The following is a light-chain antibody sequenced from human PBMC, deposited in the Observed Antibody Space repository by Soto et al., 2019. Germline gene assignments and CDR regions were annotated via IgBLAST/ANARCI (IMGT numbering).Light chain of an antibody. J-gene: IGLJ1*01. CDR2: GNN. CDR3: QSYDSSLSGYV. CDR1: SPNIGAGYE. V-gene: IGLV1-40*01. Sequence: QSVLTQPSSVSGGPGQRVTISCTGSSPNIGAGYEVHWYQQLPGTAPKLLIYGNNNRPSGVPDRFSGSKSGTSASLAITGLQGEDGADYYCQSYDSSLSGYVFGIGTKLTVL.